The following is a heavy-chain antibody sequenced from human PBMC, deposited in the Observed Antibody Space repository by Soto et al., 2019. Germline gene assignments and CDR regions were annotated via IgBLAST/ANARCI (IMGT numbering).Heavy chain of an antibody. Sequence: PGVSLRLSCAASGFTFSSYAMSWVRQAPGKGLEWVSTISGSGGSTYSADSVKGRFTISRDNSKNTLYLQMNSLRAEDTAVYYCAKCSPSARQQLPHNWFDPWVQGTMVTVSS. CDR3: AKCSPSARQQLPHNWFDP. CDR1: GFTFSSYA. D-gene: IGHD6-13*01. CDR2: ISGSGGST. J-gene: IGHJ5*02. V-gene: IGHV3-23*01.